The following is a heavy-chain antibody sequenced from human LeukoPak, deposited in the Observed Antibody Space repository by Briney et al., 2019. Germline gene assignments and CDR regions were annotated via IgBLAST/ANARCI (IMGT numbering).Heavy chain of an antibody. CDR3: ARGGDY. CDR1: GLSFSAYK. CDR2: INSDGSST. D-gene: IGHD3-16*01. J-gene: IGHJ4*02. Sequence: GGSMRLSCAASGLSFSAYKMHWVRQAPGKGLVWVSRINSDGSSTSYADSVKGRFPISRDNAKNTLYLQMNSLRAEGTAVYYCARGGDYWGQGTLVTVSS. V-gene: IGHV3-74*01.